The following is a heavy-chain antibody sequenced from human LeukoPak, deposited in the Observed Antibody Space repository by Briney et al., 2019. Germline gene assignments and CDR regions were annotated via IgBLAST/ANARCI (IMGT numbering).Heavy chain of an antibody. Sequence: GGSLRLSCAGSGFTFNNYGIHWVRQAPGKGLEWVAVISFDGSDKYYADSVKGRFTISRDHSKNTLYLQMNSLRAEDTAVYYCARGGSYLSAFDIWGQGTMVTVSS. CDR3: ARGGSYLSAFDI. V-gene: IGHV3-30*03. D-gene: IGHD1-26*01. J-gene: IGHJ3*02. CDR2: ISFDGSDK. CDR1: GFTFNNYG.